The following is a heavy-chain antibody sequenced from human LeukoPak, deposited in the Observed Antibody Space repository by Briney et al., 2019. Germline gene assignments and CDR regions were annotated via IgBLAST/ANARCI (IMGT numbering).Heavy chain of an antibody. CDR3: ARGRQQLVRGQAFDY. J-gene: IGHJ4*02. Sequence: PSETRSLTCAVYGGSFSGYYWSWIRQPPGKGLEWIGEINHSGSTNYNPSLKSRVTISVDTSKNQFSLKLSSVTAADTAVYYCARGRQQLVRGQAFDYWGQGTLATVSS. V-gene: IGHV4-34*01. D-gene: IGHD6-13*01. CDR1: GGSFSGYY. CDR2: INHSGST.